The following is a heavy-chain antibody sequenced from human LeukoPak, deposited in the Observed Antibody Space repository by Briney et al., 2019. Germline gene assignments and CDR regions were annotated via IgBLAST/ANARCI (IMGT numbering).Heavy chain of an antibody. V-gene: IGHV1-69*04. CDR3: ARGLERRGLGY. J-gene: IGHJ4*02. CDR1: GGTFSSYA. D-gene: IGHD1-1*01. Sequence: SVKVSCKASGGTFSSYAISWVRQAPGQGLEWMGRIIPILGIANYAQKFQGRVTITADKSTSTAYMELSSLRSEDTAVYYCARGLERRGLGYWGQGTLVTVSS. CDR2: IIPILGIA.